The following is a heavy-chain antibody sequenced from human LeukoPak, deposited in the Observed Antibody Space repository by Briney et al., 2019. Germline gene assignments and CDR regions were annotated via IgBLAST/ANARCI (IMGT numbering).Heavy chain of an antibody. J-gene: IGHJ4*02. CDR1: GYSISSGYF. CDR3: ARTRGFKADHKSFDY. D-gene: IGHD6-25*01. V-gene: IGHV4-38-2*01. CDR2: IYHSGST. Sequence: SETLSLTCAVSGYSISSGYFWGWIRQPPGKGLEWIGSIYHSGSTYYNPSLKSRVTISLDRSKTQFSLNLSSLSAADTAMYYCARTRGFKADHKSFDYWGQGTLVTVSS.